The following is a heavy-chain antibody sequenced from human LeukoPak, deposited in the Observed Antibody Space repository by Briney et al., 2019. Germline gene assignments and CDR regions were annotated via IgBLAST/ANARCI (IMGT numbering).Heavy chain of an antibody. CDR1: CYSISSGYY. V-gene: IGHV4-38-2*01. CDR2: IYHSGST. J-gene: IGHJ4*02. D-gene: IGHD1-26*01. CDR3: ARQDSGSYYSYFDY. Sequence: PSETLSLTCAVSCYSISSGYYWGWIRQPPGKGLEWIGSIYHSGSTYYNPSLKSRVTISVDTSKNQFSLKLSSVTAADTAVYYCARQDSGSYYSYFDYWGQGTLVTVSS.